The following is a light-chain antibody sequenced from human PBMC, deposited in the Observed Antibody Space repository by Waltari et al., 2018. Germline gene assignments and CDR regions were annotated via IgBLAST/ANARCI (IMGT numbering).Light chain of an antibody. J-gene: IGLJ1*01. CDR1: SSNIGSNT. V-gene: IGLV1-44*01. Sequence: QSVLTQPPSASGTPGQRVTISCSGSSSNIGSNTVTWYQQLPGTAPTLLIYSNNQRPSGVPNLFSCSKSRTSASLAISGFQSEDEADYYCAAWDDSLNGLYVFGTGTKVTVL. CDR2: SNN. CDR3: AAWDDSLNGLYV.